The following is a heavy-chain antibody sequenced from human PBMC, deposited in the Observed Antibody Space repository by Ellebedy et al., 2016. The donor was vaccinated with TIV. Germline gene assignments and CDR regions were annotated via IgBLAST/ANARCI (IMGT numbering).Heavy chain of an antibody. CDR1: GFTFSSYW. CDR2: IKQDGSEK. V-gene: IGHV3-7*04. D-gene: IGHD3-9*01. J-gene: IGHJ1*01. CDR3: ARADYDILTGYRAEYFQH. Sequence: GESLKISCAASGFTFSSYWMSWVRQAPGKGLEWVANIKQDGSEKYYVDSVKGRFTISRDNAKNSLYLQMNSLRAEDTAVYYCARADYDILTGYRAEYFQHWGQGTLVTVSS.